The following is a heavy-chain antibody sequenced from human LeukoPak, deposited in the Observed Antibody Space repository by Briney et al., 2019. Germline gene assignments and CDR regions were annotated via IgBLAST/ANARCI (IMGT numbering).Heavy chain of an antibody. J-gene: IGHJ4*02. CDR1: GGSFSGYY. CDR3: ARGAYYYDSSGVDY. Sequence: PSETLSLTCAVYGGSFSGYYWSWIRQPPGKGLEWIGEINHSGSTNYNPSLKSRVTISVDTSKNQFSLKLSSMTDADTPVYFCARGAYYYDSSGVDYWGQGTLVTVSS. D-gene: IGHD3-22*01. CDR2: INHSGST. V-gene: IGHV4-34*01.